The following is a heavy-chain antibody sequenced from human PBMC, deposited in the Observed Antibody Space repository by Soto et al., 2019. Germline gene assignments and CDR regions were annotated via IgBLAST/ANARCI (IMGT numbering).Heavy chain of an antibody. D-gene: IGHD3-10*01. Sequence: GESLKISCKGSGYGFTSYWIGWVRQMPGKGLEWMGIIYAGDTETRYSPSFQGLVTISADKSISTAYLQWSSLEASDTAMYYCARHRRDYPFDIWGQGTMVTVS. CDR2: IYAGDTET. CDR3: ARHRRDYPFDI. J-gene: IGHJ3*02. CDR1: GYGFTSYW. V-gene: IGHV5-51*01.